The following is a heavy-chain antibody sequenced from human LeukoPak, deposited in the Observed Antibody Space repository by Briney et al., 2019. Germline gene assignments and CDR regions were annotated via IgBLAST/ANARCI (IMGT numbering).Heavy chain of an antibody. J-gene: IGHJ5*02. Sequence: GESLKISCKASGYTFTGYYMHWVRQAPGQGLEWMGWINPNSGGTNYAQKFQGRVTMTRDTSISTAYMELSRLRSDDTAVYYCARAKQWLVNGGNWFDPWGQGTLVTVSS. D-gene: IGHD6-19*01. V-gene: IGHV1-2*02. CDR2: INPNSGGT. CDR1: GYTFTGYY. CDR3: ARAKQWLVNGGNWFDP.